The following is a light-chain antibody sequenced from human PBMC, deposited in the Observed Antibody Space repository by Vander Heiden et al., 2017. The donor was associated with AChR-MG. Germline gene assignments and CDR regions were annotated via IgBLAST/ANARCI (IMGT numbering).Light chain of an antibody. J-gene: IGLJ3*02. CDR2: KDS. CDR1: ALPKQD. CDR3: QSADSSGTYQV. V-gene: IGLV3-25*03. Sequence: SYELTQPPSVSVSPGQTARITCPGDALPKQDAYWYQQKPGQAPVLVIYKDSERPSGIPGRFSGSSSGTTVTLTISGVQAEDEADYYCQSADSSGTYQVFGGGTKLTVL.